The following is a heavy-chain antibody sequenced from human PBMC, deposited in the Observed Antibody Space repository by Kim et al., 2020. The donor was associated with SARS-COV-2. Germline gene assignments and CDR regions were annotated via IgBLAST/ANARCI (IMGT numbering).Heavy chain of an antibody. CDR2: IYSGGST. J-gene: IGHJ6*02. V-gene: IGHV3-66*01. CDR1: GFTVSRNY. D-gene: IGHD5-18*01. Sequence: GGSLRLSCAASGFTVSRNYMSWVRQAPGKGLEWVSVIYSGGSTYYADSVKGRFTISRDNSKNTLYLQMNSLRAEDTAVYYCARDPRPTAMVNFRYYYYGMDVWGQGTTVTVSS. CDR3: ARDPRPTAMVNFRYYYYGMDV.